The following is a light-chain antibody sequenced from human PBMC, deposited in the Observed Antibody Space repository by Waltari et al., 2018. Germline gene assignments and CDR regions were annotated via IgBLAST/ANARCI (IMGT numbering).Light chain of an antibody. V-gene: IGKV3-20*01. CDR3: QHYVRLPVT. J-gene: IGKJ1*01. CDR2: GAS. Sequence: EIVLTQSPGTLSLSPGERATLSCRASQSVSRSLAWYQQKSGQAPRLLIYGASSRATGVPERFSGSGSGTDFSLTISRLEPEDFAVYYCQHYVRLPVTFGQGTKVEIK. CDR1: QSVSRS.